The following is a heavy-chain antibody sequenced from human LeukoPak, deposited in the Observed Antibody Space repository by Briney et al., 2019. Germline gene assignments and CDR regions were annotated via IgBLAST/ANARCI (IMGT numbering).Heavy chain of an antibody. CDR2: IIPIFSTA. Sequence: SVKVSCKASGGTFSSYAISWVRQAPGQGLEWMGRIIPIFSTANYAQKFQGRVTITTDESTSTAYMELSSLRSEDTAVYYCAREMKSPYYYDSSGKYYFDYWGQGTLVTVSS. V-gene: IGHV1-69*05. D-gene: IGHD3-22*01. CDR3: AREMKSPYYYDSSGKYYFDY. J-gene: IGHJ4*02. CDR1: GGTFSSYA.